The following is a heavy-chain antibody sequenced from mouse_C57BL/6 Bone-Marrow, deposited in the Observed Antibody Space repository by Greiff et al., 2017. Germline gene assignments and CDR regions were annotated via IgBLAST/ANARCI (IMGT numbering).Heavy chain of an antibody. CDR1: GFTLSSYA. Sequence: EVQLVESGGGLVQPGGSLYLPCAASGFTLSSYALSWVRQSPEKRLEWVATICDGGSYTYYPANVKGRFTISRDNAKNTLYLQMSHLKSEDTDMYYCARDRGLRQGVIDYWGQGTLVTVSA. J-gene: IGHJ3*01. CDR3: ARDRGLRQGVIDY. D-gene: IGHD3-1*01. CDR2: ICDGGSYT. V-gene: IGHV5-4*01.